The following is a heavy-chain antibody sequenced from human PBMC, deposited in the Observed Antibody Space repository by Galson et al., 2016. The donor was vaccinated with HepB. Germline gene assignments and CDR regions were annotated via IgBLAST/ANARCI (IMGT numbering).Heavy chain of an antibody. CDR2: IYYNGNS. D-gene: IGHD1/OR15-1a*01. CDR1: GGSVNSGSHY. CDR3: ARVNVIRAGTGTGLIDF. V-gene: IGHV4-61*01. J-gene: IGHJ4*02. Sequence: SETLSLTCSVSGGSVNSGSHYWTWIRQPPGKGLEWIGNIYYNGNSNHNPALKSRLTISIDTSTNQFSLKLSSVTTADTAVYYCARVNVIRAGTGTGLIDFWGPGTLVTVSS.